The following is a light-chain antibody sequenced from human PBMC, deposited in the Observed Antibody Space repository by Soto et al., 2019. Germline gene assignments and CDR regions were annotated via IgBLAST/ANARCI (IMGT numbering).Light chain of an antibody. Sequence: DIVMTQSPLSLPVTPGEPVSISCRSSQSLLHSNGYNYLDWYLQKPGQSPQLLIYLGSNRASGVADRFSGSGSGTDFTLKISRVEAEAVGVYYCMQALQTPITFGQGTRLEIK. V-gene: IGKV2-28*01. CDR1: QSLLHSNGYNY. J-gene: IGKJ5*01. CDR2: LGS. CDR3: MQALQTPIT.